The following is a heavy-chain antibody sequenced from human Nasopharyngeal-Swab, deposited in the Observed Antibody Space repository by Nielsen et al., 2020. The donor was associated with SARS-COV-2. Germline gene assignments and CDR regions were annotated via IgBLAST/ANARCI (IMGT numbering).Heavy chain of an antibody. D-gene: IGHD1-7*01. CDR3: ARLLELPDY. CDR2: LKQDGSET. Sequence: GGSLRLSCAASGFTFSTYVMHWVRQAPGKGLEWVALLKQDGSETFYADSVKGRFTISRDISKNTLYLQMNSLRAEDTAVYYCARLLELPDYWGQGTLITVSS. J-gene: IGHJ4*02. CDR1: GFTFSTYV. V-gene: IGHV3-33*05.